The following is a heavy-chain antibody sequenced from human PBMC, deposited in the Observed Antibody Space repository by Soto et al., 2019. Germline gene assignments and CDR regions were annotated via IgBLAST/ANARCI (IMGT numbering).Heavy chain of an antibody. CDR3: ARQEGGLSSPFDY. J-gene: IGHJ4*02. CDR1: GGSISSSSYY. V-gene: IGHV4-39*01. CDR2: IYYSGST. Sequence: QLQLQESGPGLVKPSETLSLTCTVSGGSISSSSYYWGWIRQPPGKGLEWIGSIYYSGSTYYNPSLKSRVTISVDTSKNQFSLKLSSVTAADTAVYYCARQEGGLSSPFDYWGQGTLVTVSS. D-gene: IGHD2-2*01.